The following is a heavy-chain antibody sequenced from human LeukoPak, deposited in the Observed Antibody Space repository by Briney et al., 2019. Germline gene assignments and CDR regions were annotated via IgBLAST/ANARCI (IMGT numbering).Heavy chain of an antibody. Sequence: SETLSLTCTVSGGSVSSGNYYWSWIRQPPGKGLDWIGDIYYSGSTNYNPSLKSRVTISVDTSKNQFSLKLSSVTAADTAVYYCARGVAVALATFDPWGQGTLVTVSS. CDR2: IYYSGST. CDR3: ARGVAVALATFDP. J-gene: IGHJ5*02. CDR1: GGSVSSGNYY. V-gene: IGHV4-61*01. D-gene: IGHD6-19*01.